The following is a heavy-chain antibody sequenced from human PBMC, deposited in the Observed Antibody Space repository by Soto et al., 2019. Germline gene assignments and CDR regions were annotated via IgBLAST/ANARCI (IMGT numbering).Heavy chain of an antibody. V-gene: IGHV3-23*01. Sequence: GSLRLSCAASGFIFNSYAMSWVRQAPGKGLEWVSSIGGNSGSTYYADSVKGRFTISRDNSKNTLYLEMNSLRAEDTAVYYCAKVIVVIAAAGDYFDYWGQGTLVTVSS. CDR3: AKVIVVIAAAGDYFDY. CDR1: GFIFNSYA. D-gene: IGHD2-15*01. J-gene: IGHJ4*02. CDR2: IGGNSGST.